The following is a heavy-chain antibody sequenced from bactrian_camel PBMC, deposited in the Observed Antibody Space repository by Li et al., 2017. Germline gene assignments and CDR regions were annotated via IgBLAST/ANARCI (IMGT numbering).Heavy chain of an antibody. CDR3: ATVDLRTQQGWAY. CDR1: GFTFSNFA. Sequence: VESGGGLVQPGGPLMLSCAASGFTFSNFAMNWVRQAPGKGLEWVSGIKSSDGSTWYADSVKGRFTISRDNARSKVYLQMNSLKSEDTARYYCATVDLRTQQGWAYWGQGTQVTVS. CDR2: IKSSDGST. J-gene: IGHJ4*01. D-gene: IGHD5*01. V-gene: IGHV3S40*01.